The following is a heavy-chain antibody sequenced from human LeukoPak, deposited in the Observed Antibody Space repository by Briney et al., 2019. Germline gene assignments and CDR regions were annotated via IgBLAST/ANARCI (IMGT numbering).Heavy chain of an antibody. D-gene: IGHD6-19*01. CDR1: GFTFDDYA. V-gene: IGHV3-9*01. Sequence: GRSLRLSCAASGFTFDDYAMHWVRQAPGKGLEWVSGISWNSGSIGYADSVKGRFTISRDNAKNSLYLQMNSLRAEDTALYYSAVAGKDRGYFQHWGQGTLVTVSS. CDR2: ISWNSGSI. J-gene: IGHJ1*01. CDR3: AVAGKDRGYFQH.